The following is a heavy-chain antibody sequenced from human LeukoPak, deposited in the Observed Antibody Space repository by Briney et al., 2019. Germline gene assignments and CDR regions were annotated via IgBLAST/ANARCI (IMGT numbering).Heavy chain of an antibody. V-gene: IGHV3-23*01. Sequence: GGSLRLSCAASGFTFSRYAMSWVHQAPGKGLEWVSAISGSGGSTYYADSVKGRFTISRDNSKNTLYLQMNSLRAEDTAVYYCARYSSSWYSGRLGYWGQGTLATVSS. CDR2: ISGSGGST. CDR3: ARYSSSWYSGRLGY. CDR1: GFTFSRYA. J-gene: IGHJ4*02. D-gene: IGHD6-13*01.